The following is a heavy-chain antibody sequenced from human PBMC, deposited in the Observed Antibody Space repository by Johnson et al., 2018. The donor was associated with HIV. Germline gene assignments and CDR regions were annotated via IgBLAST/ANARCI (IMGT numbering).Heavy chain of an antibody. J-gene: IGHJ3*02. V-gene: IGHV3-66*01. CDR3: AKDSMWDCGGDCWGAVEI. Sequence: VQLVESGGGLVQPGVSLRLSCAASGITINRNYMTWVRQAPGKGLEWVSIVYSGGSAYYADSVNGRFTISSDNSKNTLYLQMNSLRAEDPAVYYCAKDSMWDCGGDCWGAVEIWGQGTMVTVS. CDR1: GITINRNY. D-gene: IGHD2-21*02. CDR2: VYSGGSA.